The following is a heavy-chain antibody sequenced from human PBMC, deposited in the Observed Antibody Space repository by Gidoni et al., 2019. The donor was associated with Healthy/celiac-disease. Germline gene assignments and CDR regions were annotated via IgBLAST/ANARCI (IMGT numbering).Heavy chain of an antibody. CDR2: IRGSGGST. V-gene: IGHV3-23*01. J-gene: IGHJ4*02. Sequence: EVQLLESGGGLVQLGGSLSLTCAASGFPFSSYAMSWVRQAQGKGLGWVSAIRGSGGSTYYADYVKGRFTISRDNSKNTLYLKMNSLRAEDTAVYYCAKDDSGFCCGWHYWGQGTLVTVSS. CDR1: GFPFSSYA. D-gene: IGHD6-19*01. CDR3: AKDDSGFCCGWHY.